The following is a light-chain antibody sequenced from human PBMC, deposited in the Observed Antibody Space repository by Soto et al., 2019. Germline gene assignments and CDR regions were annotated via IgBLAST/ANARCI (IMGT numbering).Light chain of an antibody. J-gene: IGKJ5*01. CDR3: QQRSNSPHWIT. Sequence: EILLIQSPATLSLSPGERATLSCRASQSVGSYLAWYQHKPGQAPRLLISDASNRATGIPARFSGSGSETDFTLTISSLEPEDSAVYYCQQRSNSPHWITFGQGTRLEIK. CDR1: QSVGSY. V-gene: IGKV3-11*01. CDR2: DAS.